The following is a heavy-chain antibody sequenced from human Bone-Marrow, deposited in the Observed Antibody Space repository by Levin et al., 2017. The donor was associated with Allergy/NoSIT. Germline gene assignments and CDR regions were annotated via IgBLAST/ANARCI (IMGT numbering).Heavy chain of an antibody. CDR3: TKSYTSSWYAWHT. CDR2: ISPGDGAK. CDR1: GFSFTSHW. Sequence: MAGGSLRLSCKASGFSFTSHWIGWARQMPGKGLEWMGNISPGDGAKRYSPSFEGQVTMSVDKPITTAYLQWRSLKASDTGIYFCTKSYTSSWYAWHTWGQGTPVIVSA. D-gene: IGHD6-13*01. J-gene: IGHJ4*02. V-gene: IGHV5-51*04.